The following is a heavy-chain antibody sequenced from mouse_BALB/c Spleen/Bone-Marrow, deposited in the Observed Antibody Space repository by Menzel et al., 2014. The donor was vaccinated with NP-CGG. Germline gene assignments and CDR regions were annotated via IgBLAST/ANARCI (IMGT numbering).Heavy chain of an antibody. J-gene: IGHJ3*01. CDR3: TREGDSPFAY. V-gene: IGHV1S81*02. CDR1: GYTFTSYY. CDR2: INPSNGGT. D-gene: IGHD2-13*01. Sequence: VQLQQSGAELVKPGASVKLSCKASGYTFTSYYMYWVKQRPGQGLEWIGEINPSNGGTNFNEKFKSKATLTVDKSSSTAYMQHRSLTSEDSAVYYCTREGDSPFAYWGQGTLVTVSA.